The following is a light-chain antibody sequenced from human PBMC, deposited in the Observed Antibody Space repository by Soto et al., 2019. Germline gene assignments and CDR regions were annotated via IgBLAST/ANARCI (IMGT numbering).Light chain of an antibody. V-gene: IGKV1-27*01. J-gene: IGKJ1*01. CDR1: QGISNY. Sequence: DIQMTQSPSSLSASVGDRVIISCRASQGISNYLAWYQQKPGKVPKLLIYGASTLQSGGPSRFSGSGSGTDFTLAISSLQPEDGATYFCQLYNRNTWSFGPGTKVDI. CDR3: QLYNRNTWS. CDR2: GAS.